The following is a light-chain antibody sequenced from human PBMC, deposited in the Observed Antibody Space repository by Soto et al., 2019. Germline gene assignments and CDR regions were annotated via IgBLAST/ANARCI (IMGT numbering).Light chain of an antibody. V-gene: IGLV2-11*01. CDR2: DVS. J-gene: IGLJ1*01. CDR1: TGDVGGYNY. CDR3: CSYAGSYSYV. Sequence: QSALTQPRSVSGSPGQQVTIPCPETTGDVGGYNYVSWYQQHPGKAPKLMIYDVSKRPSGVPDRFSGSKSGNTASLTISGLQAEDEADYYCCSYAGSYSYVFGTGTKLTVL.